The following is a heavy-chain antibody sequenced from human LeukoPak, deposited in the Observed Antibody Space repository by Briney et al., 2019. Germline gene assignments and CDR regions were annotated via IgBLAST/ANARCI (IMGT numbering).Heavy chain of an antibody. V-gene: IGHV4-39*01. J-gene: IGHJ4*02. CDR2: IYYSGST. D-gene: IGHD6-19*01. CDR3: ARQVVAVAGTGYFDY. CDR1: GGSIRSSSYY. Sequence: SETLPLTCTVSGGSIRSSSYYWGWIRQPPGKGLEWIGSIYYSGSTYYNASLKSRGTISVDTSKNQFSLKLNSVTAADTAVYFCARQVVAVAGTGYFDYWGQGTLVTVSS.